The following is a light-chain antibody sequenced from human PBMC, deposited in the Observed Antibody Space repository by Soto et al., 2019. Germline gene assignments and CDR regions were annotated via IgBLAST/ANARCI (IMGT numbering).Light chain of an antibody. Sequence: EIVMTQSPTTLSVSPGERATLSCRASQSISNNLAWYQQKPGQAPRLLMYGASTRATGIPGRFSGSGSGTEFNLTITSLQSEDFAVYYCQQHADWPLIFGGGAKVAIK. CDR3: QQHADWPLI. V-gene: IGKV3-15*01. J-gene: IGKJ4*01. CDR2: GAS. CDR1: QSISNN.